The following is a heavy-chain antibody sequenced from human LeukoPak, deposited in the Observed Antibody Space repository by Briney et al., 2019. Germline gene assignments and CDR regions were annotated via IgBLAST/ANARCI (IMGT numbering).Heavy chain of an antibody. CDR2: ISLTGLT. Sequence: SETLALTCGVSGGSISNTNWWSWVRQPPGQGLEWIGEISLTGLTHYNPSLESRVTVSLDKSKNQLSLNLTSVTAADTAVYYCSRENGAFSPFGYWGQGTLVTVLS. CDR3: SRENGAFSPFGY. V-gene: IGHV4-4*02. CDR1: GGSISNTNW. D-gene: IGHD2-8*01. J-gene: IGHJ4*02.